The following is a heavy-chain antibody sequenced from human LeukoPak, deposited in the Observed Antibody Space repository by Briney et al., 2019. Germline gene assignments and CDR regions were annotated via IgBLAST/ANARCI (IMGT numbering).Heavy chain of an antibody. J-gene: IGHJ4*02. CDR1: GYSFTSYW. CDR3: ARRPPQHSSSWYVIDY. Sequence: GEFLKISCKGSGYSFTSYWIGWVRQMPGKGLEWMGIIYPGDSDTRYSPSFQGQVTISVDKSISTAYLQWSSLKASDTAMYYCARRPPQHSSSWYVIDYWGQGTLVTVSS. V-gene: IGHV5-51*01. D-gene: IGHD6-13*01. CDR2: IYPGDSDT.